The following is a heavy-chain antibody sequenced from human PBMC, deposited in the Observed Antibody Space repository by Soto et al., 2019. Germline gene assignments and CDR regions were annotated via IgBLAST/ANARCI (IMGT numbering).Heavy chain of an antibody. Sequence: QITLKESGPTLVKPTQTLTLTCTFSGFSLSTSGVGVGWIRQSPGKALEWLAVNYWDNDKFYSPSLKSRLTTTKDTSKHQVVLIMTNMDPVDTATYYCTHRRVDYGMAVWGQGTTVTVSS. V-gene: IGHV2-5*02. J-gene: IGHJ6*02. CDR3: THRRVDYGMAV. CDR2: NYWDNDK. CDR1: GFSLSTSGVG.